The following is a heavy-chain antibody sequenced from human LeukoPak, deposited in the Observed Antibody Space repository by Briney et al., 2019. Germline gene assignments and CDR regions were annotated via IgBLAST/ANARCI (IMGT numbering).Heavy chain of an antibody. Sequence: PGRSLRLSCAASGFTFSSYAMHWVRQAPGKGLEWVAVISYDGSNKYYADSVKGRFTISRDNSKNTLYLQMNSLRAEDTAVYYCARGGYDSSGYLVYWGQGTLVTVSS. CDR2: ISYDGSNK. V-gene: IGHV3-30-3*01. J-gene: IGHJ4*02. CDR1: GFTFSSYA. CDR3: ARGGYDSSGYLVY. D-gene: IGHD3-22*01.